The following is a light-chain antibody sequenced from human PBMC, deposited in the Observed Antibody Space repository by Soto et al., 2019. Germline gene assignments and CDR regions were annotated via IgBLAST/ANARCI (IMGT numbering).Light chain of an antibody. CDR1: PGVSNT. J-gene: IGKJ3*01. Sequence: EIVMTQSPATVSLSPGERATLSCRASPGVSNTLAWYQQRPGQAPRLLIYGASIRAPGIPARFSGGGSGTEFTLTITSLQSEDFAVYYCQQYATSPFTFGPGTKVDIK. V-gene: IGKV3-15*01. CDR3: QQYATSPFT. CDR2: GAS.